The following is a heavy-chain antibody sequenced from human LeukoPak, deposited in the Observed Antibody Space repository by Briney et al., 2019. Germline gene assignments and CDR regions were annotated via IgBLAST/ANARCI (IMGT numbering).Heavy chain of an antibody. J-gene: IGHJ4*02. CDR3: ARDPYSSSAFDY. D-gene: IGHD6-6*01. Sequence: PGGSLRLSCAASGFTFSSYSMNWVRQAPGKGLEWVSSISSSSSYIYYADSVKGRFTISRDNAKNSLDLQMSSLRAEDTAVYYCARDPYSSSAFDYWGQGTLVTVSS. CDR2: ISSSSSYI. V-gene: IGHV3-21*01. CDR1: GFTFSSYS.